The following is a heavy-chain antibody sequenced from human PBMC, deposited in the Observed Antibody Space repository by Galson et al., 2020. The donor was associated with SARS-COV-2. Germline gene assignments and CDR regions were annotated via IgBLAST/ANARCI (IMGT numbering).Heavy chain of an antibody. CDR3: AGGQSLVLPFDF. D-gene: IGHD2-15*01. J-gene: IGHJ4*02. CDR2: IKPNRGNT. Sequence: ASVKVSCKPSGYTFTSYELNWVRQATRQGPEWLGWIKPNRGNTGYPTNFQDRVTMTRDTSINTAYMELSSLTPEDAALYYRAGGQSLVLPFDFWGQGSLVIVSS. CDR1: GYTFTSYE. V-gene: IGHV1-8*02.